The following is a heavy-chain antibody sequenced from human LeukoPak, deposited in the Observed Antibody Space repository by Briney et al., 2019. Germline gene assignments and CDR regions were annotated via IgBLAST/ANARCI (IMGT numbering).Heavy chain of an antibody. Sequence: ASVKVSCKASGYTFTSYAMHWVRQAPGQRLEWMGWINAGNGNTKYSQKFQGRVTITRDTSASTVYMELSSLRSEDTAVYYCARGHGEYNWNSDYWGQGTLVTVSS. D-gene: IGHD1-20*01. CDR3: ARGHGEYNWNSDY. CDR2: INAGNGNT. V-gene: IGHV1-3*01. J-gene: IGHJ4*02. CDR1: GYTFTSYA.